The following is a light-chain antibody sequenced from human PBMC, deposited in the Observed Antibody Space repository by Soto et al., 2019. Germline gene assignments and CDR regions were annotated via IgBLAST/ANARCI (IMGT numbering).Light chain of an antibody. V-gene: IGKV1-5*01. CDR3: QQYDTYPLT. Sequence: DVQMTQSPSSLSASVEDRVTITCRASQSINNWLAWYQQKPGKAPKFLIYDASTLETGVPSRFSGSASGTEFTLTISGLQPEDVASYYSQQYDTYPLTFGGGTRVELK. J-gene: IGKJ4*01. CDR1: QSINNW. CDR2: DAS.